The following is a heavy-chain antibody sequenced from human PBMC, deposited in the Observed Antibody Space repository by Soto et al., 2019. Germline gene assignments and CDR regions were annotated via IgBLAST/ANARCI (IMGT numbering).Heavy chain of an antibody. Sequence: WASVKVSCKVSGYTLTELSMHWVRQAPGKGLEWMGGFDPEDGETIYAQKFQGRVTMTEDTSTDTAYMELSSLRSEDTAVYYCAATAMESYYFDYWGQGTLVTVSS. CDR3: AATAMESYYFDY. CDR1: GYTLTELS. J-gene: IGHJ4*02. D-gene: IGHD5-18*01. CDR2: FDPEDGET. V-gene: IGHV1-24*01.